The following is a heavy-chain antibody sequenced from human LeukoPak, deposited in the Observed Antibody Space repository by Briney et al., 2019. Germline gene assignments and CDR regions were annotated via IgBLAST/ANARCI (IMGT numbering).Heavy chain of an antibody. CDR2: FYGGGST. D-gene: IGHD2-15*01. CDR3: AGGNFCSGGRCPLDH. CDR1: GFTVSNNY. J-gene: IGHJ4*02. Sequence: AGGSLRLSCAASGFTVSNNYMTCGRQTPGKGLEWVSVFYGGGSTYYADSVKGRFTISRDSFKNTLYLQMNSLRAEDTAVYYCAGGNFCSGGRCPLDHWGQGTLVTVSS. V-gene: IGHV3-53*01.